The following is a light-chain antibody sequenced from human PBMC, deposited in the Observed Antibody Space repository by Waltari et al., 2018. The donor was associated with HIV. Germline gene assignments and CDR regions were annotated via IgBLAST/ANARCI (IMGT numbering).Light chain of an antibody. CDR3: LVRMGGGTVL. CDR2: ATN. Sequence: QTVVTQEPSFSVSPGGTVTLTCGLTSGPVPISHFPIWYQQTSGQPPLSLSHATNERASGVPDRFSGSLGGGRAALTIAGAQADDEGGYYCLVRMGGGTVLFGGGTRLTVL. J-gene: IGLJ3*02. CDR1: SGPVPISHF. V-gene: IGLV8-61*01.